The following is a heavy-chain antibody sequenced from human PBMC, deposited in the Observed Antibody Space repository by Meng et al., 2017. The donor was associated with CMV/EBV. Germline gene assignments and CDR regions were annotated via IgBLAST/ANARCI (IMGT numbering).Heavy chain of an antibody. J-gene: IGHJ6*02. V-gene: IGHV1-18*01. D-gene: IGHD2-2*01. Sequence: ASVKVSCKASGYTFTSYGISWVRQAPGQGLEWMGWISAYNGNTNYAQKLQGRVTMTTDTSTSTAYMELRSLRSDDTAVYCCARDPFIVVVPEVYGMDVWGQGTTVTVSS. CDR1: GYTFTSYG. CDR2: ISAYNGNT. CDR3: ARDPFIVVVPEVYGMDV.